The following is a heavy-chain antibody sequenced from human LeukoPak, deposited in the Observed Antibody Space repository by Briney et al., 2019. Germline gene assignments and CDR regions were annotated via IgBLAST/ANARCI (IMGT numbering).Heavy chain of an antibody. Sequence: PSETLSLTCTVSGGSIRSYYWSWLRQPPGKGLEWIGYIYYSGSTNYNPSLKSRVTISVDTSKNQFSLKLSSVTAADTAVYYCARERYCTGGSCYSHWFAPWGQGTLVTVSS. CDR2: IYYSGST. V-gene: IGHV4-59*01. D-gene: IGHD2-15*01. J-gene: IGHJ5*02. CDR1: GGSIRSYY. CDR3: ARERYCTGGSCYSHWFAP.